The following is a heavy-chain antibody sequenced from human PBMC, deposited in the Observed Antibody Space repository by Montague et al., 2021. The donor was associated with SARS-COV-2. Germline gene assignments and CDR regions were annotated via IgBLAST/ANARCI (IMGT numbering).Heavy chain of an antibody. D-gene: IGHD3-10*01. CDR3: AREFEGYFDL. CDR2: LYYPTGD. CDR1: GGSIGNWSYY. J-gene: IGHJ2*01. V-gene: IGHV4-39*07. Sequence: SETLSLTCTVSGGSIGNWSYYWVCVRPPPGLGLEWVISLYYPTGDFYXPSLLSRVTKSFDTSKIQISLNLVSVTAADTAVYYCAREFEGYFDLWGRGTLVMVSS.